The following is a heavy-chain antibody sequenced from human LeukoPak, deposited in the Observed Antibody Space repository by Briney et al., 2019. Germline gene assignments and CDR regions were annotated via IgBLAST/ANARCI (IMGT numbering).Heavy chain of an antibody. CDR1: GFTFRSYW. Sequence: GGSLRLSCAASGFTFRSYWMSWVRQTPGKGLEWVANIKQDGSEKYYVDSVKGRFTISRDNTKNSLYLQMDSLRVEDTAVYYCARTIRGYWGQGTLVTVSS. CDR3: ARTIRGY. D-gene: IGHD3-10*01. CDR2: IKQDGSEK. J-gene: IGHJ4*02. V-gene: IGHV3-7*01.